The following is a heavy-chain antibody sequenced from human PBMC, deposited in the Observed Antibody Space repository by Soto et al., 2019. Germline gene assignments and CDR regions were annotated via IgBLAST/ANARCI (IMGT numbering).Heavy chain of an antibody. CDR2: IYYSGST. V-gene: IGHV4-59*08. J-gene: IGHJ5*02. Sequence: SETLSLTCTVSGGSISEYYWSWIRQPPGKGLEWIGYIYYSGSTNSNNPSLKSRVAISVDTSKNEFSLKLSSVTAADTAVYYCARHSSGTSFDPWGQGTLVTVSS. D-gene: IGHD3-10*01. CDR3: ARHSSGTSFDP. CDR1: GGSISEYY.